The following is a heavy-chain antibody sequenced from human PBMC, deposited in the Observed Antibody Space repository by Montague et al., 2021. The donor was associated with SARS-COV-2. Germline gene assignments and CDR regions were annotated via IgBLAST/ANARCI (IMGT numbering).Heavy chain of an antibody. J-gene: IGHJ4*02. D-gene: IGHD6-19*01. CDR2: IYYSGST. Sequence: SETLSITCTVSGGSISSYYWSWIRQPPGKGLEWIGYIYYSGSTNYNPSLRSRVTISMDTSKNHFSLKVNSVTATDTAVYFCARPGSVSGWFYFDDWGQGTLVSVSS. V-gene: IGHV4-59*08. CDR1: GGSISSYY. CDR3: ARPGSVSGWFYFDD.